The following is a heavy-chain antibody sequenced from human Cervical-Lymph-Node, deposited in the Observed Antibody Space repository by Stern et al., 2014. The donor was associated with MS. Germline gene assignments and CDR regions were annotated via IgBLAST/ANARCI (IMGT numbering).Heavy chain of an antibody. CDR2: ITGSGVNT. J-gene: IGHJ4*01. CDR1: GFTFARCA. Sequence: EVHLVESGGGLVQPGGSLRLSCAASGFTFARCAMSWVRQAPGKGLEWVAAITGSGVNTNYADSAKGRFTISRDNSKNTLNLQMNNLRAEDTAVYYCAKESYYYDNDDYTLSPLENWGHGTLVTVSS. V-gene: IGHV3-23*04. CDR3: AKESYYYDNDDYTLSPLEN. D-gene: IGHD3-22*01.